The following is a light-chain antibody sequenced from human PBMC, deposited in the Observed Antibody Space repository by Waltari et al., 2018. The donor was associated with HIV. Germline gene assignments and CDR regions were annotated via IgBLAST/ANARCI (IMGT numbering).Light chain of an antibody. CDR1: QNLVSC. Sequence: DIQMTQSPSSVSASVGDKVTITCRANQNLVSCLAWYQQKPGKAPKLLIYAASSLQSGVTSRFSGGGSGTDFTLTINSLQPEDFATYYCQQAFSFPLTFGQGTRLEIK. CDR2: AAS. J-gene: IGKJ5*01. CDR3: QQAFSFPLT. V-gene: IGKV1-12*01.